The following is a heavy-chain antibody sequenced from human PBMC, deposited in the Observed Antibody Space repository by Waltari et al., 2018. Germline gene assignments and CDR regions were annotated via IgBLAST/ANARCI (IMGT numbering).Heavy chain of an antibody. J-gene: IGHJ2*01. Sequence: EVQLVESGGGLVQPGGSLRLSCAASGFPFRNYDMHWVRQATGKGLEWVSGIGTAGDTYYPGSVKGRFTISRENAKNSLYLQMNSLRAGDTAVYYCARASSSPVWYFDLWGRGTLVTVSS. V-gene: IGHV3-13*01. D-gene: IGHD6-13*01. CDR2: IGTAGDT. CDR1: GFPFRNYD. CDR3: ARASSSPVWYFDL.